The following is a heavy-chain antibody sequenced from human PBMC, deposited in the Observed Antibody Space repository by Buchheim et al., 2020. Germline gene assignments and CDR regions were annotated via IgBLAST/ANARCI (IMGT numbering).Heavy chain of an antibody. CDR3: ARIHDYYYGMDV. J-gene: IGHJ6*02. CDR2: ITTSSSTI. CDR1: GFTFSTYN. Sequence: EVQLVESGGGLVQPGGSLRLSCAASGFTFSTYNMNWVRQAPGKGLEWVSYITTSSSTIYYADSGKGRFTISRNNAKNSLYLQMNGLRAEDTAVYYCARIHDYYYGMDVWGQGTT. V-gene: IGHV3-48*01.